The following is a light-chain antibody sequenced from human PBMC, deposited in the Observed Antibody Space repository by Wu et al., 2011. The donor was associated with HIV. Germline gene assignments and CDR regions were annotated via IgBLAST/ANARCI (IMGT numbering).Light chain of an antibody. CDR1: QNINNY. CDR2: DSS. J-gene: IGKJ5*01. Sequence: EIVLTQSPVTLSLSPGERATLSCRASQNINNYLAWYQQKPGQSPRLLIYDSSNRATGIPARFSGYGSGTDFTLTISSLDVEDFAVYYCQQRNIWPLTFGQGTRLEIK. V-gene: IGKV3-11*01. CDR3: QQRNIWPLT.